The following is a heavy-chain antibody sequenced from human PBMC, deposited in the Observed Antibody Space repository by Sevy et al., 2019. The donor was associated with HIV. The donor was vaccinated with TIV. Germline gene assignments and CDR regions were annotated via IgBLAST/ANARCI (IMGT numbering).Heavy chain of an antibody. J-gene: IGHJ4*02. CDR2: IFSSGST. V-gene: IGHV3-66*01. D-gene: IGHD6-19*01. Sequence: GGSLRLSCAISGFTVNDKYISWVRQAPGKGLEWVSVIFSSGSTYYADYAKGRFTISRDSSKNTVYLQMNSVRAEDTDVYYCVSLFLSYRSGWSYFDYWGQGTLVTVSS. CDR1: GFTVNDKY. CDR3: VSLFLSYRSGWSYFDY.